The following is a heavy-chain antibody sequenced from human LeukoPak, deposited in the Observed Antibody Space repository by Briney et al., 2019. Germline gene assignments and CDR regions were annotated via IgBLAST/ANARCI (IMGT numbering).Heavy chain of an antibody. Sequence: GGSLRLSCAASGLTFSSYDMHWVRQATGKGLEWVSAIGTAGDTYYPGSVKGRFTISRENAKNSLYLQMNSLRAGDTAVYYCARAQGYYGMDVWGQGTTVTVSS. CDR1: GLTFSSYD. CDR2: IGTAGDT. CDR3: ARAQGYYGMDV. V-gene: IGHV3-13*01. J-gene: IGHJ6*02.